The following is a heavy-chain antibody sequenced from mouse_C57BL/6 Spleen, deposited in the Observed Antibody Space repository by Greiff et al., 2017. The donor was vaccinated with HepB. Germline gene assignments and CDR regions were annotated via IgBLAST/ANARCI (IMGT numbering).Heavy chain of an antibody. V-gene: IGHV5-6*01. CDR3: ASPIYYGNLYYAMDY. CDR2: ISSGGSYT. CDR1: GFTFSSYG. Sequence: EVQGVESGGDLVKPGGSLKLSCAASGFTFSSYGMSWVRQTPDKRLEWVATISSGGSYTYYPDSVKGRFTISRDNAKTTLYLQMSSLKSEDTAMYYCASPIYYGNLYYAMDYWGQGTSVTVSS. J-gene: IGHJ4*01. D-gene: IGHD2-1*01.